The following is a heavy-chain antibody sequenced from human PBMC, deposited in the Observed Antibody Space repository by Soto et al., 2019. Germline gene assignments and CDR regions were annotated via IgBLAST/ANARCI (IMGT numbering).Heavy chain of an antibody. D-gene: IGHD6-13*01. CDR3: ARGCAGYSSSWYNY. Sequence: EVQLVESGGGLVQPGGSLRLSCAASGFTFSNYWMSWVRQVPGKGLEWVANIKQDGSEKYYVDSVKGRFIISRDNAKNSLYLQMNSLRPEDTAVYYCARGCAGYSSSWYNYWGQGTLVTVSS. J-gene: IGHJ4*02. CDR1: GFTFSNYW. V-gene: IGHV3-7*05. CDR2: IKQDGSEK.